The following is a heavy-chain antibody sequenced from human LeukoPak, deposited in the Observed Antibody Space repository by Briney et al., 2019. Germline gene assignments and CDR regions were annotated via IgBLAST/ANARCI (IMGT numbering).Heavy chain of an antibody. D-gene: IGHD3-3*01. V-gene: IGHV4-39*01. CDR2: IYYSGST. CDR1: GGSISSNNYY. Sequence: PSETLSLTCTVSGGSISSNNYYWGWIRQPPGKGLEWIGSIYYSGSTYYNPSLKSRVTISVDTSKNQFSLKLSSVTAADTAVCYCASRFLEWLLDYWGQGTLVTVSS. CDR3: ASRFLEWLLDY. J-gene: IGHJ4*02.